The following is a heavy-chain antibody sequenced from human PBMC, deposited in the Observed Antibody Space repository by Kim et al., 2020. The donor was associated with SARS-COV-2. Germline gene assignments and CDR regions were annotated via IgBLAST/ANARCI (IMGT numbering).Heavy chain of an antibody. D-gene: IGHD6-19*01. Sequence: GGSLRLSCAASGFTFSSYWMSWVRQAPGKGLEWVANIKQDGSEKYYVDSVKGRFTISRDNAKNSLYLQMNSLRAEDTAVYYCARDSAVAGNPYYYGMDVWGQGTTVTVSS. CDR2: IKQDGSEK. V-gene: IGHV3-7*03. CDR1: GFTFSSYW. CDR3: ARDSAVAGNPYYYGMDV. J-gene: IGHJ6*02.